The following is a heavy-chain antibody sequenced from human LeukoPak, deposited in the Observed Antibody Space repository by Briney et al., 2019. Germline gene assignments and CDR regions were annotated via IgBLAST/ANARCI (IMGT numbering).Heavy chain of an antibody. Sequence: GGSLRLSCAASGFTVSNNYMNWVREAPGKGLEWVSTIYSGGSTYYADSVKGRFTISRHNSKNTLDLQMNSLRAEDTAVYYCARSTPVDTARGYYGMDVWGQGTTVTVSS. CDR1: GFTVSNNY. J-gene: IGHJ6*02. V-gene: IGHV3-53*04. D-gene: IGHD5-18*01. CDR2: IYSGGST. CDR3: ARSTPVDTARGYYGMDV.